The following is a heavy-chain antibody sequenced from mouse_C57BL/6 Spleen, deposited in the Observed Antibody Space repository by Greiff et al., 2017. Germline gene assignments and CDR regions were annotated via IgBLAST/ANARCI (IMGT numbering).Heavy chain of an antibody. V-gene: IGHV1-64*01. Sequence: QVQLQQSGAELVKPGASVKLSCKASGYTFTSYWMHWVKQRPGQGLEWIGMIHPNSGSTNYNEKFKSKATLTVDKSSSTAYMQLSSLTSEDSAVYYCTRNIFYDYEGYYAMDYWGQGTSVTVSS. D-gene: IGHD2-4*01. CDR3: TRNIFYDYEGYYAMDY. J-gene: IGHJ4*01. CDR2: IHPNSGST. CDR1: GYTFTSYW.